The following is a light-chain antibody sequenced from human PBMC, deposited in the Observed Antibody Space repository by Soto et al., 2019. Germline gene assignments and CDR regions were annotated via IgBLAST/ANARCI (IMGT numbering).Light chain of an antibody. CDR3: QQYNKWPLA. CDR1: QSVSSN. V-gene: IGKV3-15*01. J-gene: IGKJ1*01. Sequence: EIVMTQSPATLSVSPGERAALSCRASQSVSSNLAWYQQKPCQAPRLLMFGVSTRATGVPARFSGSASGTEFTLTISSLQSEDFAVYYCQQYNKWPLAFGQGTKVEIK. CDR2: GVS.